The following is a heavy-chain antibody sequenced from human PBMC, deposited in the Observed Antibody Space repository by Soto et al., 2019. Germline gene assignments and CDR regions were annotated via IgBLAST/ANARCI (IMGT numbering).Heavy chain of an antibody. CDR3: ARMNYYDTSGYPFDY. D-gene: IGHD3-22*01. Sequence: SATLSLTCPVLGLSIISYYWRWIWEAPGKGLEWIGYIYFRGTTNYNPSLKSRVTMSADTSKNQFSLKLNSVTAADTAVYYCARMNYYDTSGYPFDYWGQGMMVTVS. V-gene: IGHV4-59*01. CDR2: IYFRGTT. CDR1: GLSIISYY. J-gene: IGHJ4*02.